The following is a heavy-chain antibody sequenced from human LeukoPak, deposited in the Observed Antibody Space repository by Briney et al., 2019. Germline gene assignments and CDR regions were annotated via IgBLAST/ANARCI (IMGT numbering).Heavy chain of an antibody. J-gene: IGHJ5*02. CDR2: IYHSGST. V-gene: IGHV4-38-2*02. Sequence: SETLSLTCTVSGYSISSGYYWGWIRQPPGKGLEWIGSIYHSGSTYYNPSLKSRVTISVDTSKNQFSLKLSSVTAADTAVYYCARAQYYYDSSGRNWFDPWGQGTLVTVSS. CDR1: GYSISSGYY. CDR3: ARAQYYYDSSGRNWFDP. D-gene: IGHD3-22*01.